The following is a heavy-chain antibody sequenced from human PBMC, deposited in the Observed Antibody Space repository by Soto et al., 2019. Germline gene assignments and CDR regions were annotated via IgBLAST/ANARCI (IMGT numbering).Heavy chain of an antibody. CDR3: ARGPDDSYGDPLFDY. Sequence: SETLSLTCAVSGGSVSSGGYSWSWIRQPPGKGLEWIGYIYHSGSTYYNPSLKSRVTISVDRSKNQFSLKLSSVTAADTAVYYCARGPDDSYGDPLFDYWGQGTLVTVSS. J-gene: IGHJ4*02. V-gene: IGHV4-30-2*01. CDR2: IYHSGST. D-gene: IGHD4-17*01. CDR1: GGSVSSGGYS.